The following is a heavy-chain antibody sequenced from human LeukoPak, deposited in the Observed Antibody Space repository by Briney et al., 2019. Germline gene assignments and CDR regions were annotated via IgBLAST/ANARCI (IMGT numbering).Heavy chain of an antibody. V-gene: IGHV3-11*01. CDR3: ARRYSNSFDY. J-gene: IGHJ4*02. Sequence: GGSLRLSCAASGFTLSDYYMTWIRQAPGKGLEWVSYISNSGGTIYYTDSVKGRFTISRDNAKNSLYLQMNSLRAEDTAVYYCARRYSNSFDYWGQGTLVTVSS. CDR1: GFTLSDYY. CDR2: ISNSGGTI. D-gene: IGHD4-11*01.